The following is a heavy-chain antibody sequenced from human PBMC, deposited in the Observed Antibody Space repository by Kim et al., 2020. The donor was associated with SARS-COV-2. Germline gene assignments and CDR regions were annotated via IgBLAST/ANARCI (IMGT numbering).Heavy chain of an antibody. CDR1: GFTFSDYA. Sequence: GGSLRLSCKTSGFTFSDYARHWVRQRPEKGLEWVSGISRDSGPIENADYVSGRFRIARDNAKNSLYIQRCSLRLEDTGLYYCAKDVGPGVGAIGYWRQG. CDR2: ISRDSGPI. D-gene: IGHD1-26*01. J-gene: IGHJ4*02. V-gene: IGHV3-9*01. CDR3: AKDVGPGVGAIGY.